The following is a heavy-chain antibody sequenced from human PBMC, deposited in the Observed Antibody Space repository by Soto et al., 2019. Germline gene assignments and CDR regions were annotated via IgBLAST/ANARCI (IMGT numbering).Heavy chain of an antibody. CDR2: ISAYSVDT. Sequence: ASVKVSCKASGYRFETYAMTWVRQAPGQGLEWMGWISAYSVDTYSAQKFQDRLTMTKDTSTGTAYMELRSPTSDDTAMYYCARPRDMAAIRAPGDFDIWGQGTMVTVSS. V-gene: IGHV1-18*01. CDR3: ARPRDMAAIRAPGDFDI. J-gene: IGHJ3*02. D-gene: IGHD5-12*01. CDR1: GYRFETYA.